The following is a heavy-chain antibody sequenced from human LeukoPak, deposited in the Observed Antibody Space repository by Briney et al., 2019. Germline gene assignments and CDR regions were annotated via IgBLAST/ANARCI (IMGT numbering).Heavy chain of an antibody. J-gene: IGHJ4*02. CDR1: GGTFSSYA. CDR2: IIPIFGTA. Sequence: ASVNVSCKASGGTFSSYAISWVRQAPGQGLEWMGGIIPIFGTANYAQKFQGRVTITADESTSTAYMELSSLRSEDTAVYYCARDPLAAAGTFDYWGQGTLVTVSS. D-gene: IGHD6-13*01. CDR3: ARDPLAAAGTFDY. V-gene: IGHV1-69*13.